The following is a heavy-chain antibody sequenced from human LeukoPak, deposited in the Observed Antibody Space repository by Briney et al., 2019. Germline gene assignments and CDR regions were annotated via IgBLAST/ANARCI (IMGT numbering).Heavy chain of an antibody. CDR3: ARSSTSYNNWFDP. J-gene: IGHJ5*02. V-gene: IGHV3-21*01. CDR2: ISSSSSYI. CDR1: GFTFSSYS. Sequence: PGGSLRLSCAAPGFTFSSYSMNWVRQAPGKGLEWVSSISSSSSYIYYADSVKGRFTISRDNAKNSLYLQMNSLRAEDTAVYYCARSSTSYNNWFDPWGQGTLVTVSS. D-gene: IGHD2-2*01.